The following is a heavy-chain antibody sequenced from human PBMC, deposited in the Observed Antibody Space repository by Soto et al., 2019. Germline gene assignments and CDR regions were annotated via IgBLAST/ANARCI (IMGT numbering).Heavy chain of an antibody. J-gene: IGHJ6*02. V-gene: IGHV4-39*01. CDR2: IYYSGST. CDR3: ARINRLTGLSVGYGMDV. Sequence: KPSETLSLTCTVSGGSISSSSYYWGWIRQPPGKGLEWIGSIYYSGSTYYNPSLKSRVTISVDTSKNQFSLKLSSVTAADTAVYYCARINRLTGLSVGYGMDVWGQGITVTVSS. CDR1: GGSISSSSYY. D-gene: IGHD3-9*01.